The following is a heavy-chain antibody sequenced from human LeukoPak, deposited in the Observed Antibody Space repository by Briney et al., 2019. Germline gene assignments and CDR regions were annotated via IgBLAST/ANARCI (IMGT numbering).Heavy chain of an antibody. CDR2: IHNSGNT. V-gene: IGHV4-59*08. CDR3: ARRRLDTGVFTWFDP. D-gene: IGHD5-18*01. J-gene: IGHJ5*02. Sequence: PSETLSLTCTVSGGSISSYYWSWIRQPPGKGLEWIGHIHNSGNTKYNPSLQSRVTISIDTSKNQFSLKLSSVTAADTAVYYCARRRLDTGVFTWFDPWGQGTLVTVSS. CDR1: GGSISSYY.